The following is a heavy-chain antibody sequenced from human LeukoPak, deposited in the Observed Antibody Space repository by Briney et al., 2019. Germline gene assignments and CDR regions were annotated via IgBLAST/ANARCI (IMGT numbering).Heavy chain of an antibody. J-gene: IGHJ6*02. D-gene: IGHD2-2*01. V-gene: IGHV1-2*02. CDR1: GYTFTGYH. Sequence: ASVKVSCKASGYTFTGYHMHWVRQAPGQGLEWMGWINPNSGGTNYAQKFQGRVTMTRDTSISTAYMELSRLRSDDTAVYYCARAGGYCSSTSCLYYYYGMDVWGQGTTVTVSS. CDR3: ARAGGYCSSTSCLYYYYGMDV. CDR2: INPNSGGT.